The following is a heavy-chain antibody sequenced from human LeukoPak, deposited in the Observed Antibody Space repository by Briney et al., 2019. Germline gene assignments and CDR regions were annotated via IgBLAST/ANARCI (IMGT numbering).Heavy chain of an antibody. D-gene: IGHD3-3*01. J-gene: IGHJ4*02. V-gene: IGHV3-23*01. CDR2: ISGSGGST. CDR1: GFIFSSYA. CDR3: AKHQSDYWEFDY. Sequence: GGSLRLSCAASGFIFSSYAMSWVRQAPGKGLDWVSTISGSGGSTYYADSVKGRFTISRDNSKNTLYLQMNSLRAEDTAVYYCAKHQSDYWEFDYWGQGTLVTVSS.